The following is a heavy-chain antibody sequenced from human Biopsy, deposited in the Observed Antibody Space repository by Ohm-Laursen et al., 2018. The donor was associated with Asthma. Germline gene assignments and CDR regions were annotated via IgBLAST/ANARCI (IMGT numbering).Heavy chain of an antibody. Sequence: SLRLSCSASGFTFNYYSINWVRQAPGKGLEWVANIKHDGTEKNHVDSLKGRFTISRDNAKNSLYLQMNSLRAEDTAVYFCARFVQAEEGVFWGRGTRVTVSS. V-gene: IGHV3-7*01. CDR3: ARFVQAEEGVF. D-gene: IGHD2-15*01. CDR2: IKHDGTEK. J-gene: IGHJ4*02. CDR1: GFTFNYYS.